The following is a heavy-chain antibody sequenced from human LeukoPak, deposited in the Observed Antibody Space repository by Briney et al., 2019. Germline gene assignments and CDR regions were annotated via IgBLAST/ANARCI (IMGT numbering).Heavy chain of an antibody. CDR1: EFSVGSNY. J-gene: IGHJ4*02. Sequence: GGSLRLSCAASEFSVGSNYMTWVRQAPGKGLEWVSLIYSGGSTYYADSVKGRFTISRDNSKNTLYLQMNSLRAEDTAVYYCAREGYYFDSSDYPIVTSYWGQGTLVTVSS. D-gene: IGHD3-22*01. V-gene: IGHV3-66*01. CDR3: AREGYYFDSSDYPIVTSY. CDR2: IYSGGST.